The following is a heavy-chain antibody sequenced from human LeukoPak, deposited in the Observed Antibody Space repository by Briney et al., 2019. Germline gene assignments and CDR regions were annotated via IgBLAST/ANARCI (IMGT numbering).Heavy chain of an antibody. CDR1: GYTFTSYD. V-gene: IGHV1-8*01. J-gene: IGHJ5*02. D-gene: IGHD6-13*01. CDR2: MNPNSGNT. Sequence: ASVKVSCKASGYTFTSYDINWVRQATGQGLEWMGWMNPNSGNTGYAQKFQGRVTMTRNTSISTAYMELSSLRSEDTAVYYCARGPGYSSSWFSNWFDPWGQGTLVTVSS. CDR3: ARGPGYSSSWFSNWFDP.